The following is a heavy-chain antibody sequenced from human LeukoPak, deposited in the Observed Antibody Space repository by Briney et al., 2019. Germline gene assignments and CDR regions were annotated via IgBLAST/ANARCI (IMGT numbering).Heavy chain of an antibody. J-gene: IGHJ5*02. CDR1: GGTFSSYA. Sequence: SVKDSCKASGGTFSSYAISWVRQAPGQGLEWMGGIIPIFGTANYAQKFQGRVTITADKSTSTAYMELSSLRSEDTAVYYCARDAPDYTGWFDPWGQGTLVTVSS. V-gene: IGHV1-69*06. D-gene: IGHD4-11*01. CDR2: IIPIFGTA. CDR3: ARDAPDYTGWFDP.